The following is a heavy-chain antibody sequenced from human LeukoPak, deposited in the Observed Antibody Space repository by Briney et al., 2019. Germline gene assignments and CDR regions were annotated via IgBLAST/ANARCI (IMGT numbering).Heavy chain of an antibody. CDR2: ISSSGSTI. J-gene: IGHJ4*02. D-gene: IGHD6-19*01. Sequence: GGSLRLSCAASEFTFSDYYMSWIRQAPGKGLEWVSYISSSGSTIYYADSVKGRFTISRDNAKNSLYLQMNSLRAEDTAVYYCAREGSWLADGEDFDYWGQGTLVTVSS. CDR3: AREGSWLADGEDFDY. V-gene: IGHV3-11*01. CDR1: EFTFSDYY.